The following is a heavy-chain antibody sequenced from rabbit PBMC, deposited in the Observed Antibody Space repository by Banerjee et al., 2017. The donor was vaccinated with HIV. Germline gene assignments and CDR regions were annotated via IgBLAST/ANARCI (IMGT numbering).Heavy chain of an antibody. D-gene: IGHD6-1*01. CDR1: GFSFTNKYV. J-gene: IGHJ4*01. V-gene: IGHV1S45*01. Sequence: QEQLEESGGDLVKPEGSLTLTCTASGFSFTNKYVMCWVRQAPGKGLEWIACINTSTGNTVYASWAKGRFTISKTSSTTVTLQMTSLTAADTATLFCARGYPNYGADGYALNLWGQGTLVTVS. CDR3: ARGYPNYGADGYALNL. CDR2: INTSTGNT.